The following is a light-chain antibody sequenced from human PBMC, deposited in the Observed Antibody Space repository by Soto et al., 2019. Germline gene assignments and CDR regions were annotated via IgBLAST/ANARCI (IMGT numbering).Light chain of an antibody. J-gene: IGLJ1*01. Sequence: QSLLTQPRSVSGSPGQSVTISCTGTSSDVGGYNYVSWYQQHPGKAPKLIIYDVSKRPSGVPDRFSGSKSGNTASLTISGLQAEDEADYYCSSYADSYPYVFGSGNKVTGL. CDR2: DVS. CDR1: SSDVGGYNY. V-gene: IGLV2-11*01. CDR3: SSYADSYPYV.